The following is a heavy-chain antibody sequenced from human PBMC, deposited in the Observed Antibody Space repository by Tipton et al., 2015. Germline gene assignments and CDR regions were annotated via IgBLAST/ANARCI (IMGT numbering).Heavy chain of an antibody. Sequence: TLSLTCTVSGVSVTSGSFYWSWIRQSPGKGLEWIGYIYHTGSTIYNPSLKSRVTISLDRSKNQFSLRLTSVTAADTAMYYCARIAVAGNYYGMDVWGQGTTVTVSS. CDR1: GVSVTSGSFY. CDR3: ARIAVAGNYYGMDV. J-gene: IGHJ6*02. V-gene: IGHV4-61*01. D-gene: IGHD6-19*01. CDR2: IYHTGST.